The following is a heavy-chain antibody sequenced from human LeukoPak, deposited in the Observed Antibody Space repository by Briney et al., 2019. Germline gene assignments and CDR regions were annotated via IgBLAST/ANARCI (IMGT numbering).Heavy chain of an antibody. V-gene: IGHV3-53*01. CDR2: IYSGGST. CDR3: ARVGWLRFLDY. CDR1: GFTVSSNY. D-gene: IGHD5-12*01. Sequence: GGSLRLSCGASGFTVSSNYMSWVRQAPGKGLEWVSVIYSGGSTYYADSVKGRFTISRDNSKNTLYLQMNSLSAEDTAVYYCARVGWLRFLDYWGQGTLVTVSS. J-gene: IGHJ4*02.